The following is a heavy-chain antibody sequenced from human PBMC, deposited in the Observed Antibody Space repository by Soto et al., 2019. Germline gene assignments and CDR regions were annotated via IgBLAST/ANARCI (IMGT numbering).Heavy chain of an antibody. CDR2: IYWDDDK. Sequence: GSGPTLVNPTQTLTLTCTFSGFSLSTSGVGVGWIRQPPGKAPEWLALIYWDDDKRYSPSLRSRLTITKDTSKNQVVLTMTNVDPVDTATYYCAHTPFDYWGQGTLVTVSS. J-gene: IGHJ4*02. CDR3: AHTPFDY. V-gene: IGHV2-5*02. CDR1: GFSLSTSGVG.